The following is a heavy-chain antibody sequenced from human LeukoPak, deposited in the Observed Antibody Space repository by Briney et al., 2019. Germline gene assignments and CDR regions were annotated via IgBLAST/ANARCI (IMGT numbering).Heavy chain of an antibody. V-gene: IGHV3-30*02. D-gene: IGHD1-26*01. CDR2: IRYDGSNK. CDR3: ARVGFEEWELYYFDY. J-gene: IGHJ4*02. Sequence: GGSLRLSCAASGFTFSSYGMHWVRQAPGKGLEWVAFIRYDGSNKYYADSVKGRFTISRDNSKNTLYLQMNSLRAEDTAVYYCARVGFEEWELYYFDYWGQGTLVTVSS. CDR1: GFTFSSYG.